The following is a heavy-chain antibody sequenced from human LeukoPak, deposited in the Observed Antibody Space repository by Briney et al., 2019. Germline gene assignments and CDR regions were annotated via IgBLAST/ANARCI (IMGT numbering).Heavy chain of an antibody. CDR1: GFTFSSYA. V-gene: IGHV3-23*01. CDR3: ARGGIRGVVMDY. D-gene: IGHD3-10*01. J-gene: IGHJ4*02. Sequence: PGGSLRLSCAASGFTFSSYAMSWVRQAPGKGLEWVSAISGSGGSTYYADSVKGRFTISRDNSKNTLYLQMNSLRAEDTAVYYCARGGIRGVVMDYWGQGTLITVSS. CDR2: ISGSGGST.